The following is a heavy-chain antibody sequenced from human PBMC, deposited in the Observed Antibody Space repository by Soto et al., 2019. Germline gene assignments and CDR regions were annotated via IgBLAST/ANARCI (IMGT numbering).Heavy chain of an antibody. D-gene: IGHD6-13*01. CDR1: GGYFSGYY. J-gene: IGHJ4*02. CDR2: INHSVST. Sequence: QVQLQKWGAGLLKPSETLSLTCAVYGGYFSGYYLSWIRQPPGKGLEWIGEINHSVSTNDNPSLKSRVTISVDTSKNQFSLKLSSVTAADTAVYYCARVSAAGWVDFDYWGQGTLVTVSS. V-gene: IGHV4-34*01. CDR3: ARVSAAGWVDFDY.